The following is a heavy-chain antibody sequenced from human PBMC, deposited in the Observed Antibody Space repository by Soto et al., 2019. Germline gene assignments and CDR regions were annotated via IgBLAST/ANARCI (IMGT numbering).Heavy chain of an antibody. J-gene: IGHJ4*02. V-gene: IGHV3-23*01. D-gene: IGHD6-13*01. CDR1: GFTFSSYA. CDR3: AKDGKSSSWYLNYFDY. Sequence: GGSLRLSCAASGFTFSSYAMSWVRQAPGKGLEWVSAISGSGGSTYYADSVKGRLTISRDNSKNTLYLQMNSLRAEDTAVYYCAKDGKSSSWYLNYFDYWGQGTLVTVSS. CDR2: ISGSGGST.